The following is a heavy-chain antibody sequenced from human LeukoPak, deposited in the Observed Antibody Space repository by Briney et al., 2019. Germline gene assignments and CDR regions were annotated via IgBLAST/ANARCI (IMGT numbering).Heavy chain of an antibody. J-gene: IGHJ6*03. CDR2: IYYSGST. CDR1: GGSISSYY. D-gene: IGHD1-26*01. V-gene: IGHV4-59*01. CDR3: ARVSGSYTLVDYYMDV. Sequence: PSETLSLTCTVSGGSISSYYWSWIRQPPGKGLEWIGYIYYSGSTNYNPSLKSRVTISVDTSKNQFSLKLSSVTAADTAVYYCARVSGSYTLVDYYMDVWGKGTTVTVSS.